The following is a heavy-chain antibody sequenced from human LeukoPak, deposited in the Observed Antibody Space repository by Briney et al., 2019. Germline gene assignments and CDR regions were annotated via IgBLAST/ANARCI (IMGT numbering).Heavy chain of an antibody. CDR2: IRYDGSNK. V-gene: IGHV3-30*02. CDR1: GFTFSSYG. Sequence: GGSLRLSCAASGFTFSSYGMHWVRQAPGKGLEWVAFIRYDGSNKYYADSVKGRFTISRDNSKNTMYLQMNSLRAEDTAVYYCATDGGDLWSGYPARDMDVWGKGTTVTVSS. D-gene: IGHD3-3*01. CDR3: ATDGGDLWSGYPARDMDV. J-gene: IGHJ6*03.